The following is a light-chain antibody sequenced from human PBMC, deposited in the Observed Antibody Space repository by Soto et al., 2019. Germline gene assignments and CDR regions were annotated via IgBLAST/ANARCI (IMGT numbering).Light chain of an antibody. Sequence: DIVMTQSPATLSASPGERATLSCRASQSVSSNLAWYQQKPGQAPRLLIFGASTRATGIPARFSGSGSGTDLTITLSSLQPEDGETYDGQQLNSSPITFGQGTRLEIK. CDR3: QQLNSSPIT. V-gene: IGKV3-15*01. J-gene: IGKJ5*01. CDR2: GAS. CDR1: QSVSSN.